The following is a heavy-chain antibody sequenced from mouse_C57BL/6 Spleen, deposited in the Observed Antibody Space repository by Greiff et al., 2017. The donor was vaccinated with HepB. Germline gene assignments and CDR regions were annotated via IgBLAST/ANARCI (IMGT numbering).Heavy chain of an antibody. CDR2: IDPEDGDT. CDR3: TTYLYDYDCAY. CDR1: GFNIKDYY. V-gene: IGHV14-1*01. D-gene: IGHD2-4*01. Sequence: VQLKQSGAELVRPGASVKLSCTASGFNIKDYYMHWVKQRPEQGLEWIGRIDPEDGDTEYAPKFQGKATMTADTSSNTAYLQLSSLTSEDTAVYYCTTYLYDYDCAYWGQGTLVTVSA. J-gene: IGHJ3*01.